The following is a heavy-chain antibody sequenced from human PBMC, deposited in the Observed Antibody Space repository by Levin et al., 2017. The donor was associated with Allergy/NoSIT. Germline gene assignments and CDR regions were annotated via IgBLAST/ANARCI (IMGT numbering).Heavy chain of an antibody. CDR1: GGSISSGGYY. CDR3: AREGHCSSTSCYAGEDRWFDP. J-gene: IGHJ5*02. CDR2: IYYSGST. Sequence: SETLSLTCTVSGGSISSGGYYWSWIRQHPGKGLEWIGYIYYSGSTYYNPSLKSRVTISVDTSKNQFSLKLSSVTAADTAVYYCAREGHCSSTSCYAGEDRWFDPWGQGTLVTVSS. D-gene: IGHD2-2*01. V-gene: IGHV4-31*03.